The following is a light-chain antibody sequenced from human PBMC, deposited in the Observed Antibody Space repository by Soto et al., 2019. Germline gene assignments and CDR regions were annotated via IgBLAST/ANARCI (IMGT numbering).Light chain of an antibody. CDR1: QSISSY. V-gene: IGKV1-39*01. CDR2: AAS. J-gene: IGKJ4*01. CDR3: QQSYSTPAPGT. Sequence: DIQMTQSPSSLSASVGDRVTITCRASQSISSYLNWYQQKPGKAPKLLIYAASSLQSGVPSRFSGSGSGTDFTLTISSLQPEDFATYYCQQSYSTPAPGTFGGGTQVEIK.